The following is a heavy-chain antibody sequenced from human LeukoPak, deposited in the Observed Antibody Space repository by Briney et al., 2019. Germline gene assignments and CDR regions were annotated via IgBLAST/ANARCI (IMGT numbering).Heavy chain of an antibody. CDR2: ISSSGSTI. CDR3: AELGITMIGGV. J-gene: IGHJ6*04. V-gene: IGHV3-48*03. D-gene: IGHD3-10*02. Sequence: GGSLRLSCAASGFTFSSYEMNWVRQAPGKGLEWVSYISSSGSTIYYADSVKGRFTIAIDNAKNSLYLQMNSLRAEDTAVYYCAELGITMIGGVWGKGTTVTISS. CDR1: GFTFSSYE.